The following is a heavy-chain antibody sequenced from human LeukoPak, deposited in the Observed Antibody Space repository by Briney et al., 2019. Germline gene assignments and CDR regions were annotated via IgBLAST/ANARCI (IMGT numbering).Heavy chain of an antibody. V-gene: IGHV3-30-3*01. CDR3: ARDKSVGATPLDY. Sequence: GGSLRLSCVASGFTFSSYAMHWVRQAPGKGLEWVALIPYDGSNKYYADSVKGRFTISRDNSKNTLYLQMNSLRAEDTAVYYCARDKSVGATPLDYWGQGTLVTVSS. CDR1: GFTFSSYA. CDR2: IPYDGSNK. D-gene: IGHD1-26*01. J-gene: IGHJ4*02.